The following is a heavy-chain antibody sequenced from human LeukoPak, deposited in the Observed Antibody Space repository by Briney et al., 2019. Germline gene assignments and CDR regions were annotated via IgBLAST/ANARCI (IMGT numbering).Heavy chain of an antibody. J-gene: IGHJ4*02. CDR2: ISGNTYNT. D-gene: IGHD3-22*01. Sequence: GSLRLSCAASGFSFSSYGMNWVRQVPGKGLEWVSGISGNTYNTYYADSVKGRFTISKDNSKNTLYLQMNSLRAEDTAVYYCAKPSLYYYDGSIDYWGQGTLVTVSS. CDR1: GFSFSSYG. CDR3: AKPSLYYYDGSIDY. V-gene: IGHV3-23*01.